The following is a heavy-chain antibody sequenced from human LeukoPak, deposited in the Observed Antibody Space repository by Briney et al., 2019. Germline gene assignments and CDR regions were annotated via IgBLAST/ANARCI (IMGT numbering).Heavy chain of an antibody. V-gene: IGHV1-18*01. CDR3: ARTYGSGSYWPFDY. Sequence: ASVKVSCKASGGTFSSYAISWVRQAPGQGLEWMGWISAYNGNTNCAQKLQGRVTMTTDTSTSTAYMELRSLRSDDTAVYYCARTYGSGSYWPFDYWGQGTLVTVSS. D-gene: IGHD3-10*01. J-gene: IGHJ4*02. CDR2: ISAYNGNT. CDR1: GGTFSSYA.